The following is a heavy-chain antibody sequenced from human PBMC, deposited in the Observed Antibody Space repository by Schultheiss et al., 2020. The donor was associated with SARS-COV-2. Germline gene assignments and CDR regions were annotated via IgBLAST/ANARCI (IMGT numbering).Heavy chain of an antibody. CDR3: AREPYLTGTTRVDWFDP. CDR1: GGSISSGGYY. CDR2: IYHSGST. D-gene: IGHD1-20*01. V-gene: IGHV4-30-2*01. Sequence: SETLSLTCTVSGGSISSGGYYWSWIRQHPGNGLEWIGYIYHSGSTYYNPSLKSQVTISVDRSKNQFSLKLSSVTAADTAVYYCAREPYLTGTTRVDWFDPWGQGTLVTVSS. J-gene: IGHJ5*02.